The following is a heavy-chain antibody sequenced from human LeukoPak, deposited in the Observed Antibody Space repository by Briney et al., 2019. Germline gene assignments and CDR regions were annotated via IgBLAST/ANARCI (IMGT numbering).Heavy chain of an antibody. CDR3: ARGGPGEGIYDPHWFDP. CDR1: GFPFSSYW. V-gene: IGHV3-74*01. CDR2: INSAGTKI. J-gene: IGHJ5*02. Sequence: GGSLRLSCAASGFPFSSYWMHWVRQAPGKRLVWVSRINSAGTKINYADSVKGRFTISRDNAKNTLYLQMNSLRVEDMAVYYCARGGPGEGIYDPHWFDPWGQGTLVTVSS. D-gene: IGHD5/OR15-5a*01.